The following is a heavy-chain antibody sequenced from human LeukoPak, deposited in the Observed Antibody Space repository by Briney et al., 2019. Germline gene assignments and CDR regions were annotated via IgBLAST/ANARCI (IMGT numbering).Heavy chain of an antibody. V-gene: IGHV4-59*01. J-gene: IGHJ4*02. CDR2: IYYSGST. CDR3: ARDPSTMVRGFDY. CDR1: GGSISSYY. Sequence: SETLSLTCTVSGGSISSYYWTWIRQPPGKGLEWIGYIYYSGSTNYNPSLKSRVTISVDTSKNQFSLKLTSVTAADTAVYYCARDPSTMVRGFDYWGQGTLVTVSS. D-gene: IGHD3-10*01.